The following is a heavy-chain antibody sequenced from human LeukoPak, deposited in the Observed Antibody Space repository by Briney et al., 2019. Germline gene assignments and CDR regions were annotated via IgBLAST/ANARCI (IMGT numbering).Heavy chain of an antibody. J-gene: IGHJ4*02. V-gene: IGHV3-30-3*01. CDR1: GFTFSSYA. CDR2: ISYDGSNK. Sequence: GGSLRLSCAASGFTFSSYAMHWVRQAPGKGLEWVAVISYDGSNKYYADSVEGRFTIPRDNSKNTLYLQMNSLRAEDTAVYYCARTTSERIVVVPADTQNYWGQGTLVTVSS. CDR3: ARTTSERIVVVPADTQNY. D-gene: IGHD2-2*01.